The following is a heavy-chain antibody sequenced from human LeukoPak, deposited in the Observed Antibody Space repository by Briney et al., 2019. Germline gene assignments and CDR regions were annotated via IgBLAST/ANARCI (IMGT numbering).Heavy chain of an antibody. J-gene: IGHJ4*02. CDR3: ARGAVVRGYDILTGYYALDY. Sequence: ASVKVSCKASGYTFTGYYMHWVRQAPGQGLEWMGWINPNSGGTNYAQKFQGRVIMTRDTSISTAYMELSRLRSDDTAVYYCARGAVVRGYDILTGYYALDYWGQGTLVTVSS. V-gene: IGHV1-2*02. CDR1: GYTFTGYY. CDR2: INPNSGGT. D-gene: IGHD3-9*01.